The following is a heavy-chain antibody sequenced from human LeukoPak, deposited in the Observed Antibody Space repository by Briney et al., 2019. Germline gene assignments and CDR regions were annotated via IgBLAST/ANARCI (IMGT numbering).Heavy chain of an antibody. D-gene: IGHD6-13*01. CDR1: GFTFSSYA. CDR2: ISGSGDST. V-gene: IGHV3-23*01. Sequence: GGSLRLSCAASGFTFSSYAMSWVRQTPGKGLEWVSAISGSGDSTYYGDSVKGRFTISRDNSKNTLYLQMNSLRAEDTAVYYCAKTRPLDSSSWSHGDYWGQGTLVTVSS. CDR3: AKTRPLDSSSWSHGDY. J-gene: IGHJ4*02.